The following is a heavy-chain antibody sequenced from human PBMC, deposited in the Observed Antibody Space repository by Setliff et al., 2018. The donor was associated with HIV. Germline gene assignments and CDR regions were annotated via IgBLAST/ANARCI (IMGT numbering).Heavy chain of an antibody. D-gene: IGHD2-21*01. J-gene: IGHJ4*02. CDR2: IYHSGST. Sequence: PEETLSLTCAVSGYSISSGYYWGWIRQPPGKGLEWIGSIYHSGSTYYNPSLKSRVTISVDTSKNQFSLKLSSVTAADTAVYYCGRCMSVAVPEYWGQGTLVTVSS. CDR1: GYSISSGYY. CDR3: GRCMSVAVPEY. V-gene: IGHV4-38-2*01.